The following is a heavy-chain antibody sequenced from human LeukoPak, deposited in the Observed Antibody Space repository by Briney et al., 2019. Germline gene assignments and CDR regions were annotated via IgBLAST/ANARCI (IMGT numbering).Heavy chain of an antibody. J-gene: IGHJ4*02. Sequence: GRSLRLSCAAYGFTFSSYGMHWVRQVPGKGLEWVSYISNSGSTMYYADSVKGRFTISRDNAKNSLYLQMNSLRPEDTAIYYCAREGVSTVTSILVVISFDYWGQGALVTVSS. CDR3: AREGVSTVTSILVVISFDY. CDR1: GFTFSSYG. V-gene: IGHV3-48*04. D-gene: IGHD3-22*01. CDR2: ISNSGSTM.